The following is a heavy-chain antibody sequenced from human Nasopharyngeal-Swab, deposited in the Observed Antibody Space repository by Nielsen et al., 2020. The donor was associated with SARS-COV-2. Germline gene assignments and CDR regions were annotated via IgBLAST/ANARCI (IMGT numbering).Heavy chain of an antibody. V-gene: IGHV3-23*01. CDR3: ADPPFSEY. Sequence: GESLKISCAASGFTFSTYAMTWVRQASGKGLEWISTIDAGGANTFYADSVKGRFTISRDNSKNTLYLQMNSLRADDTAVYYCADPPFSEYWGQGTLVTVSS. CDR2: IDAGGANT. CDR1: GFTFSTYA. J-gene: IGHJ4*02.